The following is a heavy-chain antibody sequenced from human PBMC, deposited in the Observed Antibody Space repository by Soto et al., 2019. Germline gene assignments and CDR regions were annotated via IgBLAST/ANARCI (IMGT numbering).Heavy chain of an antibody. CDR3: ARSSGTSGSYFYYGMDV. CDR1: GGSISSYY. CDR2: IYYSGST. V-gene: IGHV4-59*12. J-gene: IGHJ6*02. Sequence: PSETLSLTCTVSGGSISSYYWSWIRQPPGKGLEWIGYIYYSGSTNYNPSLKSRVTISVDTSKNQFSLKLSSVTAADTAVYYCARSSGTSGSYFYYGMDVWGQGTTVTVS. D-gene: IGHD3-10*01.